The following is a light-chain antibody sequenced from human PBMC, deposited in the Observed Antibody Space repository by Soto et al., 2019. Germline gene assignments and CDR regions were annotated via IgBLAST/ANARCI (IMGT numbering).Light chain of an antibody. Sequence: DIQMTQSPSSLSASLGDRVTITCRASQTISNYLNWYQQKPGKAPKLLISVASTLQSGVPSTFSGGGSGTDFTLTISSLQPEDVATYYCQQIFSVPPTFGGGTKVAIK. CDR3: QQIFSVPPT. CDR2: VAS. J-gene: IGKJ4*01. CDR1: QTISNY. V-gene: IGKV1-39*01.